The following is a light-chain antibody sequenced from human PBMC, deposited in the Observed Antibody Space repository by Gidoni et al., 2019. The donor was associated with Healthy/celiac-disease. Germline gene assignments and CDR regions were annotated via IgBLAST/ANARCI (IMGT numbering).Light chain of an antibody. CDR3: QQRSNWPPIT. J-gene: IGKJ5*01. V-gene: IGKV3-11*01. CDR2: DAS. Sequence: EIVLTQSPATLSLSPGERATLSCRASQSVSSYLAWYQQKPGQAPRLLIYDASNRATGIPARFSGGGSGTDFTLTISGLEPEDFAVYYCQQRSNWPPITFGQGTRLKIK. CDR1: QSVSSY.